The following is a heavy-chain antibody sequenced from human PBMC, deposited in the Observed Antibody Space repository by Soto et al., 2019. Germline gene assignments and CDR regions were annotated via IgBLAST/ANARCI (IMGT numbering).Heavy chain of an antibody. V-gene: IGHV3-30-3*01. J-gene: IGHJ6*02. CDR3: ARQQLAQTYYYYGMDV. Sequence: GGSLRLSCAASGFTFSSYAMHWVRQAPGKGLEWVAVISYDGSNKYYADSVKGRFTLSRDNSKNTLYLQMNSLRAEDTAVYYCARQQLAQTYYYYGMDVWGQGTTVTVSS. CDR1: GFTFSSYA. CDR2: ISYDGSNK. D-gene: IGHD6-13*01.